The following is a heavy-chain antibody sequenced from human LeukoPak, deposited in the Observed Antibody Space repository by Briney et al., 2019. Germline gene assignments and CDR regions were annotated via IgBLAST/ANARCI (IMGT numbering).Heavy chain of an antibody. CDR3: ARGVPYYYYYGMDV. CDR1: GYTFTGYY. Sequence: ASVKVSCKASGYTFTGYYMHWVRQAPGQGLEWMGRINPNSGGTNYAQKFQGRVTMTRDTSISTAYMELSRLRSEDAAVYYCARGVPYYYYYGMDVWGQGTTVTVSS. CDR2: INPNSGGT. V-gene: IGHV1-2*06. J-gene: IGHJ6*02.